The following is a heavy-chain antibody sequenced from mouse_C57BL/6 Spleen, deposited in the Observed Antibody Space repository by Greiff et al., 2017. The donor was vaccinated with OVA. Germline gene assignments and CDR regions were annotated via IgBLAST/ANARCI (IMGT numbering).Heavy chain of an antibody. D-gene: IGHD1-1*01. V-gene: IGHV1-15*01. CDR3: TRGPLDGSSYGYAMDY. CDR1: GYTFTDYE. J-gene: IGHJ4*01. CDR2: IDPETGGT. Sequence: VKLMESGAELVRPGASVTLSCKASGYTFTDYEMHWVKQTPVHGLEWIGAIDPETGGTAYNQKFKGKAILTADKSSSTAYMELRSLTSEDSAVYYGTRGPLDGSSYGYAMDYWGQGTSVTVSS.